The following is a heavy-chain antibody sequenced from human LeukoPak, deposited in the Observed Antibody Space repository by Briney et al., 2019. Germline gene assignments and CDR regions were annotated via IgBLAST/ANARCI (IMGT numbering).Heavy chain of an antibody. V-gene: IGHV1-2*02. J-gene: IGHJ3*02. CDR3: ARSFVVVVTATPYDAFDI. D-gene: IGHD2-21*02. CDR1: GYTFTGNY. CDR2: INPNSGGT. Sequence: ASVKVSCKASGYTFTGNYMHWVRQAPGQGLEWMGWINPNSGGTNYAQKFQGRVTMTRDTSISTAYMELSRLRSDDTAVYYCARSFVVVVTATPYDAFDIWGQGTMVTVSS.